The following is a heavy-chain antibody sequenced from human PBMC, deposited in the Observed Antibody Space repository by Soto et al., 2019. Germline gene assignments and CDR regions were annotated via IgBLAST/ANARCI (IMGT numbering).Heavy chain of an antibody. Sequence: SETLSLTCTVSGGSISGYYWSWIRQPPGKGLEWIGYMYNTGSTVYNPSFKSRVTISVDTSKNQFSLKLNSVTAADTAVYYFARDLWGYCGTDCYPLDVWGQGTTVTVPS. CDR1: GGSISGYY. D-gene: IGHD2-21*02. CDR3: ARDLWGYCGTDCYPLDV. V-gene: IGHV4-59*01. J-gene: IGHJ6*02. CDR2: MYNTGST.